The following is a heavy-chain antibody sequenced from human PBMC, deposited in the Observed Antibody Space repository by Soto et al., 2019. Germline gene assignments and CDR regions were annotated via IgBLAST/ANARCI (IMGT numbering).Heavy chain of an antibody. D-gene: IGHD3-16*01. CDR2: INPNSGGT. CDR3: ARDRGAGHYGMGV. CDR1: GYTFTRYF. V-gene: IGHV1-2*02. J-gene: IGHJ6*02. Sequence: QVQLVQSGTEVKKPGASVKVSCRTSGYTFTRYFMHWVRQAPGQGPEWMGGINPNSGGTEYAQRFQGRVTMTRDTSISTAYMELSSLTSNDTGVYYCARDRGAGHYGMGVWGQGTTVTVSS.